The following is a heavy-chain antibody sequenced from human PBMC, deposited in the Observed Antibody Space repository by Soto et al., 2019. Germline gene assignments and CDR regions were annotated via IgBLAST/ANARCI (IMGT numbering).Heavy chain of an antibody. CDR3: ATGYSSGWYLLDYMDV. CDR1: GYTLTELS. J-gene: IGHJ6*03. CDR2: FDTEDGET. D-gene: IGHD6-19*01. Sequence: ASVKVSCKVSGYTLTELSMHWVRQAPGKGLEWMGGFDTEDGETIYAQKFQGRVTMTEAKSTDTAYMELSSLRSEDTAVYYCATGYSSGWYLLDYMDVWGKGTTVTVSS. V-gene: IGHV1-24*01.